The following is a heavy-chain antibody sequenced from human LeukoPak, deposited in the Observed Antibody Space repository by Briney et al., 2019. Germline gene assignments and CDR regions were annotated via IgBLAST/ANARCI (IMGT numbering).Heavy chain of an antibody. CDR3: ARVVGGNPYYFDY. CDR2: INHSGST. Sequence: SETLSLTCTVSGGSISSYYWSWIRQPPGKGLEWIGEINHSGSTNYNPSLKSRVTISVDTSKNQFSLKLSSVTAADTAVYYCARVVGGNPYYFDYWGQGTLVTVSS. CDR1: GGSISSYY. V-gene: IGHV4-34*01. D-gene: IGHD4-23*01. J-gene: IGHJ4*02.